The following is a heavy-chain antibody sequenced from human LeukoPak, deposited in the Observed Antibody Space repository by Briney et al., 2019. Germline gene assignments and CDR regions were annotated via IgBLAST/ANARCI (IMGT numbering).Heavy chain of an antibody. CDR2: ISSSSSYI. CDR3: ARVRWPAGLDY. J-gene: IGHJ4*02. V-gene: IGHV3-21*01. CDR1: GFTFSSYS. Sequence: GGSLRLSCAASGFTFSSYSMNWVRQAPGKGLEWVSSISSSSSYIYYADSVKGRFTISRDNAKNSLYLQMNSLRAEGTAVYYCARVRWPAGLDYWGQGTLVTVSS. D-gene: IGHD4-23*01.